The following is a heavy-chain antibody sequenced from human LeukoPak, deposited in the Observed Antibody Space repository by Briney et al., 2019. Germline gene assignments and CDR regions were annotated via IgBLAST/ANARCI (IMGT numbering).Heavy chain of an antibody. V-gene: IGHV3-43*02. J-gene: IGHJ4*02. CDR1: GLPIADFA. Sequence: SAGSLRLSCVASGLPIADFAMHWVRQAPGKGLEWVSLISGDGVSTFYADSVKGRFSISRDNSKKSLYLEMNSLRTEDAAMCYCAKESGKFDYWGQGTLVAVSS. CDR2: ISGDGVST. CDR3: AKESGKFDY.